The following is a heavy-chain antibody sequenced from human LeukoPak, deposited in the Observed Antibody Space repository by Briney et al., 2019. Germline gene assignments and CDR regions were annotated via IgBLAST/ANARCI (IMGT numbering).Heavy chain of an antibody. Sequence: GGSLRLSCAASGFTFSSYSMSWVRQAPGKGLEWVSYISSSSSTIYYADSVKGRFTISRDNAKNSLYLQMNSLRDEDTAVYYCARWPGPSAVGVVVPAYYYGMDVWGQGTTVTVSS. CDR1: GFTFSSYS. CDR2: ISSSSSTI. D-gene: IGHD2-2*01. CDR3: ARWPGPSAVGVVVPAYYYGMDV. J-gene: IGHJ6*02. V-gene: IGHV3-48*02.